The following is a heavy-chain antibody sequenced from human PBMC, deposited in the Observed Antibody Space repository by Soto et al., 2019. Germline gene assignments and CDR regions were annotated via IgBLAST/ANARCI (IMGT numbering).Heavy chain of an antibody. Sequence: EVQLVESGGGLVQPGGSLRLSCAASGFTFSSYSMNWVRQAPGKGLEWVSYISSSISTIYYADSVKGRFTISRDNAKNSLYLQMNSLRAEDTAVYYCARDTKLGGWHDYWGQGTLVTVSS. J-gene: IGHJ4*02. CDR3: ARDTKLGGWHDY. CDR1: GFTFSSYS. D-gene: IGHD6-19*01. CDR2: ISSSISTI. V-gene: IGHV3-48*01.